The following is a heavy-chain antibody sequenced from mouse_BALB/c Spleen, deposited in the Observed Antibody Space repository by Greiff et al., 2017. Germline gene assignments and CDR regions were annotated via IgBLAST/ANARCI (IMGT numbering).Heavy chain of an antibody. CDR2: IDPANGNT. Sequence: VQLQQSGAELVKPGASVKLSCTASGFNIKDTYMHWVKQRPEQGLEWIGRIDPANGNTKYDPKFQGKATITADTSSNTAYLQLSSLTSEDTAVDYCARSDSSGSFAYWGQGTLVTVSA. D-gene: IGHD3-2*01. V-gene: IGHV14-3*02. J-gene: IGHJ3*01. CDR1: GFNIKDTY. CDR3: ARSDSSGSFAY.